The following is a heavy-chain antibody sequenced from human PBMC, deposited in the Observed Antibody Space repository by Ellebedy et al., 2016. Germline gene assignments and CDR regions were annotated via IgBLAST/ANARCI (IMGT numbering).Heavy chain of an antibody. D-gene: IGHD6-13*01. Sequence: GESLKISCAVSGFTVSTNYMSWVRQAPGKGLEWVAINRTGTTFYPDSAKGRFTISRDNSKNTLYLQMNSLRVEDTAVYYCAGDSRGITAAGTSLHYWGQGTLVTVSS. CDR2: NRTGTT. J-gene: IGHJ4*02. CDR1: GFTVSTNY. V-gene: IGHV3-53*01. CDR3: AGDSRGITAAGTSLHY.